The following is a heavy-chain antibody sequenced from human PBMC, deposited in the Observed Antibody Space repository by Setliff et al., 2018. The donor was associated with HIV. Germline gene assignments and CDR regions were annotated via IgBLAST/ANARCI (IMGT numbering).Heavy chain of an antibody. CDR3: AKGAGFYGDYTFDY. Sequence: SETLSLTCTVSGGSIRSSSYFWGWIRQPPGKGLEWIGSIYYSGSTYYNPSLKSRITISVDTSKNQFSLKLSSVTAADTAVYYCAKGAGFYGDYTFDYWGQGNLVTVSS. J-gene: IGHJ4*02. D-gene: IGHD4-17*01. CDR1: GGSIRSSSYF. CDR2: IYYSGST. V-gene: IGHV4-39*07.